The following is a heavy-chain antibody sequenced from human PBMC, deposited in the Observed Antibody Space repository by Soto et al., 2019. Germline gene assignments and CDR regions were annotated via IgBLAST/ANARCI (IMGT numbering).Heavy chain of an antibody. D-gene: IGHD4-17*01. CDR3: TTDYNGDYRYYYYYYGMDV. CDR2: IKSKTDGGTT. V-gene: IGHV3-15*07. J-gene: IGHJ6*02. Sequence: GGSLRLSCAASGFTFSNAWMNWVRQAPGKGLEWVGRIKSKTDGGTTDYAAPVKGRFTISRDDSKNTLYLQMNSLKTEDTAVYYCTTDYNGDYRYYYYYYGMDVWGQGTTVTVSS. CDR1: GFTFSNAW.